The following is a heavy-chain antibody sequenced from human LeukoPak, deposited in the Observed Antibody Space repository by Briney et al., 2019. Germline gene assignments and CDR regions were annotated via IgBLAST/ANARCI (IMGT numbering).Heavy chain of an antibody. Sequence: GGSLRLSCAASGFTFSSYAMSWVRQARGKGLEWVSSISGSGGSTYYADSVKGRFTISRDNSKNTLYLQMNSLRAEDTAEYYCAKHKGSSGWYRGEQFDYWGQGTLVTVSS. CDR1: GFTFSSYA. CDR3: AKHKGSSGWYRGEQFDY. D-gene: IGHD6-19*01. CDR2: ISGSGGST. J-gene: IGHJ4*02. V-gene: IGHV3-23*01.